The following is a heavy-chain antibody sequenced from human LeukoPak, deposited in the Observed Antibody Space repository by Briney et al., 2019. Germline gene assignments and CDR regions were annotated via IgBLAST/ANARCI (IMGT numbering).Heavy chain of an antibody. CDR2: ISYDGSNK. Sequence: PGRSLRLSCEASGFTFSSYAMHWVRQAPGKGLEWVAVISYDGSNKYYADSVKGRFTISRDNSKNTLYLQMNSLRAEDTAVYYCARSPSLLYGMDVWGQGTTVTVSS. V-gene: IGHV3-30*04. CDR3: ARSPSLLYGMDV. J-gene: IGHJ6*02. CDR1: GFTFSSYA.